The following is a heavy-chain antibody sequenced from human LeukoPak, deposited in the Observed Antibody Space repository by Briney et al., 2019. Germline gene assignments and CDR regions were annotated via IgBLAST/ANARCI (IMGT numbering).Heavy chain of an antibody. Sequence: VASVKVSCKASGGTFSSYAISWVRQAPGQGLEWMGRIIPILGTANYAQKFQGRVTITADKSTSTAYMELSSLRSEDTAVYYCARDYYYDSSGYYGQHWGQGTLVTVSS. V-gene: IGHV1-69*04. CDR2: IIPILGTA. CDR1: GGTFSSYA. J-gene: IGHJ1*01. CDR3: ARDYYYDSSGYYGQH. D-gene: IGHD3-22*01.